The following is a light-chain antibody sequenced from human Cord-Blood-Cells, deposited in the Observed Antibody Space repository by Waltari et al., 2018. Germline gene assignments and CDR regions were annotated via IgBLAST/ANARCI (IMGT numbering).Light chain of an antibody. CDR2: GIN. V-gene: IGLV1-47*01. CDR1: SSNIGSNY. Sequence: QSVLTQPPSASGTPGQRVTISCSGSSSNIGSNYVYWYQQLPGTAPKLLILGINQRPAGVPDRFSGSKSGTSASRAISGLRSEDEADYYCAAWDDSLSGYVFGTGTKVTVL. J-gene: IGLJ1*01. CDR3: AAWDDSLSGYV.